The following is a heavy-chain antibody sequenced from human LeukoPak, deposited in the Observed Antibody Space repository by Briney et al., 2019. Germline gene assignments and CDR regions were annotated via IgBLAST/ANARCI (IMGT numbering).Heavy chain of an antibody. CDR2: INAGNGNT. J-gene: IGHJ4*02. D-gene: IGHD3-3*01. Sequence: GASVKVSCKASGYTFTSYAMHWVRQAPGQRLEWMGWINAGNGNTKYSQKFQGRVTITRDTSASTAYVELSSLRSEDTAVYYCARGPTEDWEWLSKTHFDYWGQGTLVTVSS. CDR3: ARGPTEDWEWLSKTHFDY. CDR1: GYTFTSYA. V-gene: IGHV1-3*01.